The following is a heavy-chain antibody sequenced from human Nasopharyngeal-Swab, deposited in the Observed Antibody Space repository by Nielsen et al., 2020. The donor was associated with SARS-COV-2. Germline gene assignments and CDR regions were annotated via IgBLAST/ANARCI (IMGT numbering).Heavy chain of an antibody. D-gene: IGHD3-22*01. CDR2: IRSKRFGGTT. CDR3: TREGKDYYDSSGYSHFDY. V-gene: IGHV3-49*04. CDR1: GFDFADSG. J-gene: IGHJ4*02. Sequence: GGSLRLSCSGSGFDFADSGVSWVRQAPGKGLEWVAFIRSKRFGGTTEYAASVKGRFTISRDDSKSIAYLQMNSLKTEDTAVYYCTREGKDYYDSSGYSHFDYWGQGTLVTVSS.